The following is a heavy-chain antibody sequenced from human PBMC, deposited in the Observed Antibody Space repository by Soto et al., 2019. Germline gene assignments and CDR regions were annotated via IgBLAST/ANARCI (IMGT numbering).Heavy chain of an antibody. V-gene: IGHV3-73*02. CDR1: GFTLSGSA. CDR2: IRNKTNSNAT. Sequence: EVQLVESGGGLVQPGGSLTLSCAASGFTLSGSAMLWVRQASGNGLEWVGRIRNKTNSNATEYPASVQGRFTISRDDSKNTAYLQMNSLKAEDTAVDDCATHTRDSYKGEDYFDYWGRRTLVTVSS. D-gene: IGHD2-21*01. J-gene: IGHJ4*02. CDR3: ATHTRDSYKGEDYFDY.